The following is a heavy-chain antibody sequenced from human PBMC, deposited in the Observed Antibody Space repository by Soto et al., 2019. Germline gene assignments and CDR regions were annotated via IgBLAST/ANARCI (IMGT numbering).Heavy chain of an antibody. J-gene: IGHJ4*02. D-gene: IGHD3-3*01. CDR2: IKQDGSQK. V-gene: IGHV3-7*01. CDR1: GFTFNFYW. CDR3: ESYDFWSGFSG. Sequence: PGGSLRVSCNASGFTFNFYWMTWVRQAPGKGLEWSANIKQDGSQKYYVDSVKGRFTISRDNAKNSLYLQMNSLRAEDTAVYYCESYDFWSGFSGWGQGTLVTV.